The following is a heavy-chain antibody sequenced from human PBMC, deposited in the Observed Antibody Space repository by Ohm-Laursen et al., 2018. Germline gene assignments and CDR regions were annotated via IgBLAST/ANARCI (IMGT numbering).Heavy chain of an antibody. V-gene: IGHV3-23*05. D-gene: IGHD2-2*01. CDR3: AKDQMASSWSNDAFDM. CDR2: TSISGTFT. J-gene: IGHJ3*02. CDR1: GFTFSTYG. Sequence: GSLRLSCSASGFTFSTYGMSWVRQAAGKGLEWVSGTSISGTFTHYADSVRGRSTMSRDNSKNTLYLQMNSLKAEDTAVYYCAKDQMASSWSNDAFDMWGQGTMVTVSS.